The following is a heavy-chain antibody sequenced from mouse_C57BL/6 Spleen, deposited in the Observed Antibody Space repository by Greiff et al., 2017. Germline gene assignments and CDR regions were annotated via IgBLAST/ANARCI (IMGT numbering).Heavy chain of an antibody. V-gene: IGHV1-61*01. CDR2: IYPSDSET. D-gene: IGHD2-1*01. Sequence: VQLQQPGAELVRPGSSVKLSCKASGYTFTSYWMDWVKQRPGQGLEWIGNIYPSDSETHYNQKFKDKATLTVDKSSSTAYMQLSSLTSEDSAVYYCARDGNLYYAMDYWGQGTSVTVSS. CDR1: GYTFTSYW. J-gene: IGHJ4*01. CDR3: ARDGNLYYAMDY.